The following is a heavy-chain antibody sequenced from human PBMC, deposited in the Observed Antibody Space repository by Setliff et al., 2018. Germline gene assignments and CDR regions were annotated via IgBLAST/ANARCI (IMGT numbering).Heavy chain of an antibody. CDR3: AKAPSVRGVIWAFDY. Sequence: GASLTISCAASGFTFSSYGMHWVRQAPGKXLXXXXXXXXXXXXXXXXXXXXXXFTXXXXNSRNTLYLQMNSLRAEDTAVYYCAKAPSVRGVIWAFDYWGQGTLVTVSS. D-gene: IGHD3-10*01. CDR2: XXXXXXXX. V-gene: IGHV3-30*02. CDR1: GFTFSSYG. J-gene: IGHJ4*02.